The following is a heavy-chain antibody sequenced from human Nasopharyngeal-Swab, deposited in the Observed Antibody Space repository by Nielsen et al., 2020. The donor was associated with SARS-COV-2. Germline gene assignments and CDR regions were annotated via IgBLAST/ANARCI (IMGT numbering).Heavy chain of an antibody. Sequence: GEPLKISCEASGFSFPTHGMHWVRQAPGKRPEWVALIWFDGSNKYFADSVKGRFTISRDNSKNTEYLLMSSLRAEDTAVYYCARDPGAFAEAVAWFDPWGQGTLVTVSS. CDR1: GFSFPTHG. CDR3: ARDPGAFAEAVAWFDP. CDR2: IWFDGSNK. D-gene: IGHD6-19*01. J-gene: IGHJ5*02. V-gene: IGHV3-33*01.